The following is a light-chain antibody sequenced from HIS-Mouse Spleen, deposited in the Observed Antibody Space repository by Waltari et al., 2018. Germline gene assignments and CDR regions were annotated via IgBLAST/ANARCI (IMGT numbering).Light chain of an antibody. CDR2: GAS. CDR1: QSVSSN. V-gene: IGKV3-15*01. CDR3: QQYNNWPRT. J-gene: IGKJ4*01. Sequence: EIVMTQSPATLSVSPGERATLSCRASQSVSSNSAWDQQKPGQAPRLLIYGASTRATVIPARFSGSGSGTEFTLTISSMQSEDFTVYYCQQYNNWPRTFGGGTKVEIK.